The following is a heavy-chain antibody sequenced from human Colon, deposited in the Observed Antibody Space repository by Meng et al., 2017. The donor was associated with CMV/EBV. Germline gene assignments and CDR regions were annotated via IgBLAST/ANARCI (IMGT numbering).Heavy chain of an antibody. CDR1: GFIFRDYT. CDR2: ISGSSSNI. D-gene: IGHD3-16*01. CDR3: AKDLSGAVMGFDY. J-gene: IGHJ4*02. V-gene: IGHV3-21*01. Sequence: GGSLRLSCAASGFIFRDYTMSWVRQAPGKGLEWVSSISGSSSNIYYADSLKGRITISRDNARNSLYLQMNTLTAEDTAVYYCAKDLSGAVMGFDYWGQGTLVTVSS.